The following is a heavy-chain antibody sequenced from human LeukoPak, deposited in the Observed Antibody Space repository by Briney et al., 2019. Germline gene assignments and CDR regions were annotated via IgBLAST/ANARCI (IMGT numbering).Heavy chain of an antibody. CDR2: IYPNGSDT. Sequence: GESLKISCKGSGYSFTSYWIGWVRQMPGKGLEWMGIIYPNGSDTRYSPSFQGQVTISADKSISTAYLQWSSLKASDTAVYYCAKQPTSMVRGIIITDYYFDYWGQGTLVTVSS. CDR3: AKQPTSMVRGIIITDYYFDY. J-gene: IGHJ4*02. V-gene: IGHV5-51*01. D-gene: IGHD3-10*01. CDR1: GYSFTSYW.